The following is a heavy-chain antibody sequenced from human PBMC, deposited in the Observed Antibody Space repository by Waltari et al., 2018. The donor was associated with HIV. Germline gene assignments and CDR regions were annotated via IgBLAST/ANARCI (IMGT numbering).Heavy chain of an antibody. Sequence: QVTLKESGPVLVKPTETLTLTCTVSGFSLSNARMGVSWIRQPPGKALEWLAHIFSNYEKSNMTSLKSRLTISKDTSKSQVVLTMTNMDPVDTATYYCARIRSTMIVGSSSFDYWGQGTLVTVSS. CDR2: IFSNYEK. CDR3: ARIRSTMIVGSSSFDY. V-gene: IGHV2-26*01. CDR1: GFSLSNARMG. J-gene: IGHJ4*02. D-gene: IGHD3-22*01.